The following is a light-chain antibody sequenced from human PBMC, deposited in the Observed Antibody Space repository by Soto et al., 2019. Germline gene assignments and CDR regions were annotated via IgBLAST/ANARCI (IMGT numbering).Light chain of an antibody. CDR3: MQALQTPIN. CDR1: QSLLQSNGYKY. V-gene: IGKV2-28*01. Sequence: DIVMTQSPLSLSVTPGESASISCRASQSLLQSNGYKYLDWYLQRPGQSPQLLIYLGSNRAHGVPDRFSGSGTGTDLTLKISSVEADDVGVYYCMQALQTPINFGQGTRL. J-gene: IGKJ5*01. CDR2: LGS.